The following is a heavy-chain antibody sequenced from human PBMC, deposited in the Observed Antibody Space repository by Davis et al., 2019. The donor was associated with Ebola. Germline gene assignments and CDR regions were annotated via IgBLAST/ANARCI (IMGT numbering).Heavy chain of an antibody. CDR3: AKDTSNIWFDI. CDR2: LVTSADT. V-gene: IGHV3-23*01. Sequence: GGSLRLSCAASGFIFSSYVMSWVRQAPGKGLEWVSTLVTSADTYYAESVKGRLTISRDNSKNTLYLQMNGLRVEDTAIYYCAKDTSNIWFDIWGQGTMVTVSS. J-gene: IGHJ3*02. CDR1: GFIFSSYV. D-gene: IGHD1-26*01.